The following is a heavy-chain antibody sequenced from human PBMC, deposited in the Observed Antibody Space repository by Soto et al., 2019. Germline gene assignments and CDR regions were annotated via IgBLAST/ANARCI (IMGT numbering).Heavy chain of an antibody. CDR3: AKTQYANNDFWSGYPDQYGMDV. V-gene: IGHV3-30*18. J-gene: IGHJ6*02. D-gene: IGHD3-3*01. CDR2: ISYDGSNK. Sequence: GGSLRLSCAASGFTFSTYGMHWVRQALGKGLEWVAVISYDGSNKYYADSVKGRFTISRDNSKNTLYVQMNSLRAEDTAVYYCAKTQYANNDFWSGYPDQYGMDVWGQGTTVTVSS. CDR1: GFTFSTYG.